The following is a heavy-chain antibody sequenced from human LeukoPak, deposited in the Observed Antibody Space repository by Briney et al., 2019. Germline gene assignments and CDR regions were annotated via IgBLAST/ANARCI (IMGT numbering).Heavy chain of an antibody. J-gene: IGHJ4*02. CDR2: INHSGST. D-gene: IGHD6-13*01. CDR1: GGSLSGYY. Sequence: SDTLSLTCAVYGGSLSGYYWSWVRQPPGKGLEWVGEINHSGSTHYNPSLQSRDTISVDTSKNQFSLKLSSVTAADTAVYYCARDEGIAAAGLDYWGQGTLVTVSS. CDR3: ARDEGIAAAGLDY. V-gene: IGHV4-34*01.